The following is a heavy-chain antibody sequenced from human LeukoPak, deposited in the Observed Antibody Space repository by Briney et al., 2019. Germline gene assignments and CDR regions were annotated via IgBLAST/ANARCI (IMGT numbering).Heavy chain of an antibody. V-gene: IGHV1-69*01. J-gene: IGHJ6*02. Sequence: SVKVSCKASGGTFNSYAISWVRQAPGQGLEWMGGIIPIFGTANYAQKFQGRVTITADESTSTAYMELSSLRSEDTAVYYCARAPLGYYGMDVWGQGTTVTVSS. CDR1: GGTFNSYA. CDR3: ARAPLGYYGMDV. CDR2: IIPIFGTA.